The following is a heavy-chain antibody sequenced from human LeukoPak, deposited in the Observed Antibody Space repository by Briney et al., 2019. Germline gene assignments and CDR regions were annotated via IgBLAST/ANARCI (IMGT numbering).Heavy chain of an antibody. D-gene: IGHD3-9*01. CDR3: AREATHDDRGFDY. Sequence: PSETLSLTCTVSGGSISDSSYYWDWIRQPPGKGLEWIGSIYYSGSTYYTPSLKSRVTISVDTSKNQFSLKLSSATAADTAVYYCAREATHDDRGFDYWGQGTLVTVSS. CDR2: IYYSGST. V-gene: IGHV4-39*02. CDR1: GGSISDSSYY. J-gene: IGHJ4*02.